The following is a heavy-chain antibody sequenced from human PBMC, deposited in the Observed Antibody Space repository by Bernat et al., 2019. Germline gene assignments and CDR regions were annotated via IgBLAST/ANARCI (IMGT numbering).Heavy chain of an antibody. CDR3: ASQGYNGTAYRPLHY. D-gene: IGHD2/OR15-2a*01. J-gene: IGHJ4*02. V-gene: IGHV3-7*03. Sequence: EVQLLESGGGLVQPGGSLRLSCAASEFTFNSCWMSWVRQAPGKGLEWVANIKQDGSQNYYVDSVRGRFTISRDNARKSLYLQMNSLRTEDTAMYYCASQGYNGTAYRPLHYWGQGTLVTVSS. CDR1: EFTFNSCW. CDR2: IKQDGSQN.